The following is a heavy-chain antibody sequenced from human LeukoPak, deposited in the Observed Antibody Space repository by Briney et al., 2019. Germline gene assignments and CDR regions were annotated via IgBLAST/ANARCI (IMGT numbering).Heavy chain of an antibody. CDR3: ARGGCSGDCYSAPFDY. CDR2: IHVGGDTT. D-gene: IGHD2-21*02. J-gene: IGHJ4*02. Sequence: VASVKVSCKAFGYTFTKYEMHWVRQAPGQGLEWMRIIHVGGDTTGNAQKFQGRVTMTKDTSSSTFYMELNSLTFEDTAVYYCARGGCSGDCYSAPFDYWGQGALVTVSS. CDR1: GYTFTKYE. V-gene: IGHV1-46*01.